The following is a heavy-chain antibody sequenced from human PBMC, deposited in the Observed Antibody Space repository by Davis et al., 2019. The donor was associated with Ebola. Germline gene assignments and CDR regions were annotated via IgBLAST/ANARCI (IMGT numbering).Heavy chain of an antibody. CDR2: ISSSSSYI. D-gene: IGHD4-17*01. Sequence: PGGSLRLSCAASGFTFSSYSMNWVRQAPGKGLEWVSSISSSSSYIYYADSVKGRFTISRDNSKNTLYLQMNSLRAEDTAVYYCAKDRGRGGDYSKFDYWGQGTLVTVSS. V-gene: IGHV3-21*04. J-gene: IGHJ4*02. CDR1: GFTFSSYS. CDR3: AKDRGRGGDYSKFDY.